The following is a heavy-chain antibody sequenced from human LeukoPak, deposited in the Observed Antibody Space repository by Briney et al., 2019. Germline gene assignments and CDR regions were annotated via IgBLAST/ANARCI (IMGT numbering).Heavy chain of an antibody. V-gene: IGHV4-38-2*01. CDR1: GYSISSGSY. Sequence: SETLSLTCAVSGYSISSGSYWGCIRQPPGKGLEWIGSIYHSGSTYYNPSLKSRVTISVDTSKNQFSLKLTSVTAADTAVYYCARGTQQAFDIWGQGTMVTVSS. CDR3: ARGTQQAFDI. D-gene: IGHD6-13*01. CDR2: IYHSGST. J-gene: IGHJ3*02.